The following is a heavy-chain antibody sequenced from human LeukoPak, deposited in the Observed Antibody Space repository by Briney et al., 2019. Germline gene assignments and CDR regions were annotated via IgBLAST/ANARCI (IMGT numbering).Heavy chain of an antibody. CDR1: GGSVSSGGYY. V-gene: IGHV4-31*03. D-gene: IGHD6-6*01. Sequence: SETLSLTCTVSGGSVSSGGYYWSWIRQHPGKGLEWIGYIYYSGSTYYNPSLKSRVTISVDTSKNQFSLKLSSVTAADTAVYYCARTSIAARRANAFDIWGQGTMVTVSS. CDR2: IYYSGST. CDR3: ARTSIAARRANAFDI. J-gene: IGHJ3*02.